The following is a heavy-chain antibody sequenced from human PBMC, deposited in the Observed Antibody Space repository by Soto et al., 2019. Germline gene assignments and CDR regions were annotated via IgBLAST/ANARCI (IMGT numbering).Heavy chain of an antibody. CDR2: IKQDGSVK. J-gene: IGHJ4*02. CDR1: GFTLSTYW. Sequence: GGSLRLSCAASGFTLSTYWMSWVRQAPGKGLEWVANIKQDGSVKYCVDSVKGRFTISRDNSKNSVYLEMNSLRAEDTAVYYCARALAAAGSFWGRGTLVTVSS. CDR3: ARALAAAGSF. D-gene: IGHD6-13*01. V-gene: IGHV3-7*01.